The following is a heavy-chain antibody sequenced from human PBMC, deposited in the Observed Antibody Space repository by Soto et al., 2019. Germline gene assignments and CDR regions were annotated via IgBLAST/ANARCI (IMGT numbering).Heavy chain of an antibody. Sequence: SETLSLTCAVSGGSISTKHWWTWVRPPPGKGLEWIGEIYYSGITNYNPSLKSRVTISVDKSKNQFSLNVSSVTAADTAVYYCASGDYSHFDLWGQGTLVNVSS. D-gene: IGHD4-17*01. CDR2: IYYSGIT. J-gene: IGHJ4*02. CDR3: ASGDYSHFDL. CDR1: GGSISTKHW. V-gene: IGHV4-4*02.